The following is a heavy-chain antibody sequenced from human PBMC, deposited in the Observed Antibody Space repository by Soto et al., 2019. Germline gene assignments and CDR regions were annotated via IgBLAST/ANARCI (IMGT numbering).Heavy chain of an antibody. D-gene: IGHD6-6*01. CDR1: SGSLSGYY. CDR2: ISQSGNT. J-gene: IGHJ4*02. Sequence: SETLSLTCSIYSGSLSGYYWSWIRQPPGKGLEWIGEISQSGNTNYSPSLKSRVSISIDTSKKQFSLNLASVSAADTAVYYCARAPKVSGSSQTRPDFWGQGTRGT. V-gene: IGHV4-34*01. CDR3: ARAPKVSGSSQTRPDF.